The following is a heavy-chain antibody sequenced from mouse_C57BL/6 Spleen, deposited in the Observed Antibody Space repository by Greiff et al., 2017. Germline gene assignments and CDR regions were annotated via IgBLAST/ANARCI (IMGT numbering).Heavy chain of an antibody. CDR2: IHPNSGST. CDR3: ARGEIYYDYDKGFAY. D-gene: IGHD2-4*01. CDR1: GYTFTSYW. V-gene: IGHV1-64*01. J-gene: IGHJ3*01. Sequence: QVQLQQPGAELVKPGASVKLSCKASGYTFTSYWMHWVQQRPGQGLEWIGMIHPNSGSTNYNEKFKSKATLTVDKSSSTAYMQLSSLTSEDSAVYYCARGEIYYDYDKGFAYWGQGTLVTVSA.